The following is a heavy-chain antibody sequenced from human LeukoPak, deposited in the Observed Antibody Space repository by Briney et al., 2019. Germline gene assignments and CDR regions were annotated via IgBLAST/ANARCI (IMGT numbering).Heavy chain of an antibody. J-gene: IGHJ4*02. CDR3: ARHTSTYFDF. V-gene: IGHV3-7*01. Sequence: GGSLRLSCAASGFTFNNYWMTWVRQAPGRGLEWVAHIKQDGREKYYVDSVRGRFTISRDNAKNSLYLQMNSLRAEDMAVCYCARHTSTYFDFWGQGTLVTVSS. CDR1: GFTFNNYW. CDR2: IKQDGREK.